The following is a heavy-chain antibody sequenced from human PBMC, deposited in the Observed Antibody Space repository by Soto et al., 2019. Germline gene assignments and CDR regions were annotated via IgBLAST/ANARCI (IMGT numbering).Heavy chain of an antibody. CDR3: ARGRPYDYGDYEDWFDP. Sequence: QVQLMQSGAEVKKPGASVKVSCKASGYTFTSYDINWVRQATGQGLEWMGWMNPNSGNTGYAQKFQGRVTMTRNTSISTAYMELSSLRSEDTAVYYCARGRPYDYGDYEDWFDPWGQGTLVTVSS. V-gene: IGHV1-8*01. J-gene: IGHJ5*02. D-gene: IGHD4-17*01. CDR2: MNPNSGNT. CDR1: GYTFTSYD.